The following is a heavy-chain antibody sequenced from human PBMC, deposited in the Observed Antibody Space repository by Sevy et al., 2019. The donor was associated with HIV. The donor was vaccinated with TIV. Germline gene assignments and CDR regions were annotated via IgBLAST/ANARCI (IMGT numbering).Heavy chain of an antibody. CDR3: ARGDSSGAAFDI. V-gene: IGHV3-21*01. CDR1: GFTFSSYS. CDR2: ISPDSGYI. Sequence: GGSLRLSCAASGFTFSSYSMNWVRQAPGKGLEWVSSISPDSGYIYYADSVKGRFTISRDNAKNSLYLQMNSLRAEDTAVYYCARGDSSGAAFDIWGQWTMVTVSS. D-gene: IGHD6-25*01. J-gene: IGHJ3*02.